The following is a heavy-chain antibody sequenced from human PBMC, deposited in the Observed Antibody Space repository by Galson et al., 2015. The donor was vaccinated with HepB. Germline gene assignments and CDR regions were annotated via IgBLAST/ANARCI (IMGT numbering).Heavy chain of an antibody. CDR1: GFTFSSYE. CDR3: ARAREWILDSSPYYYYGMDA. V-gene: IGHV3-48*03. CDR2: ISSNGSTI. J-gene: IGHJ6*02. D-gene: IGHD3-3*01. Sequence: SLRLSCAASGFTFSSYEMNWVRQAPGKGLEWVSYISSNGSTIYYADSVKGRFTISRDNAKNSLYLQMNSLRAEDTAVYYCARAREWILDSSPYYYYGMDAWGQGTTVTVSS.